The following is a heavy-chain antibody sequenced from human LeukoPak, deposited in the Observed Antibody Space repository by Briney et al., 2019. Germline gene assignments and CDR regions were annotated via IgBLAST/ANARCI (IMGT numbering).Heavy chain of an antibody. J-gene: IGHJ4*02. Sequence: GGSLRLSCAASGFTFSSYAMSWVRQAPGKGLEWVSAISGSGGSTYYADSVKGRFTISRDNAKNSLYLQMNSLRAEDTAVYYCARAGYSSGWYWVYWGQGTLVTVSS. CDR1: GFTFSSYA. D-gene: IGHD6-19*01. CDR3: ARAGYSSGWYWVY. V-gene: IGHV3-23*01. CDR2: ISGSGGST.